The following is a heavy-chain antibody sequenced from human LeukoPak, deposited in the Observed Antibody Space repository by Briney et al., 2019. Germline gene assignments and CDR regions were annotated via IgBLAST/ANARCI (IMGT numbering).Heavy chain of an antibody. V-gene: IGHV3-49*03. J-gene: IGHJ4*02. D-gene: IGHD3-16*01. CDR3: AKDHDLDY. Sequence: GGSLRLSCTVSGFTFGDYAMTWFRQTPGKGLEWVGLIRGKAYGGTTEYVASVKGRFTISRDDSKNIGYLQMNSLKTEDTAVYYCAKDHDLDYWGQGTLVTVSS. CDR1: GFTFGDYA. CDR2: IRGKAYGGTT.